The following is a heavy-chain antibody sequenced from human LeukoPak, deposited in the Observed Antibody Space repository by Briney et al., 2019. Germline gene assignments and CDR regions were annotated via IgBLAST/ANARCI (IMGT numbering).Heavy chain of an antibody. Sequence: GGSLRLXCAASGFTFSTYSMNWVRQAPGKGLEWVSSISSSSSYIYYADSVKGRFTISRDNAKNSLYLQMNSLRAEDTAVYYCARDRESSSWFDYWGQRTLVTVSS. CDR3: ARDRESSSWFDY. V-gene: IGHV3-21*01. J-gene: IGHJ4*02. CDR2: ISSSSSYI. D-gene: IGHD6-13*01. CDR1: GFTFSTYS.